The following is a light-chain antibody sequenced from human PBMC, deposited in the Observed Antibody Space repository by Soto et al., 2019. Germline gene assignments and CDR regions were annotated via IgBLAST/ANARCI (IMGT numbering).Light chain of an antibody. CDR1: QSIVYSDGNAY. V-gene: IGKV2-30*01. CDR3: MHGTHWPPT. Sequence: DVVMTQSPLSLPVTLGQPASISCRSSQSIVYSDGNAYLSWFQQRPGQSPRRLIYRASNRDSGVPDRFSGSGSGTDFTLKIDRVEAEDVGIYYCMHGTHWPPTFGRGTRVEIK. CDR2: RAS. J-gene: IGKJ1*01.